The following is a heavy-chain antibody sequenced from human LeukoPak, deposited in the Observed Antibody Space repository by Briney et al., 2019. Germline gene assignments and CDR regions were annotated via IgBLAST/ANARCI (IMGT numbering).Heavy chain of an antibody. V-gene: IGHV3-23*01. CDR3: AKDHYWSIDY. J-gene: IGHJ4*02. CDR2: ISSSGSGGNT. CDR1: GFTFSSYA. Sequence: GGSLRLSCGASGFTFSSYATSWARQAPGKGLEWVSGISSSGSGGNTYYADSVKGRFTISRDIAKNTLYLQMNSLRAEDTGVYYCAKDHYWSIDYWGRGTLVTVSS. D-gene: IGHD3-3*01.